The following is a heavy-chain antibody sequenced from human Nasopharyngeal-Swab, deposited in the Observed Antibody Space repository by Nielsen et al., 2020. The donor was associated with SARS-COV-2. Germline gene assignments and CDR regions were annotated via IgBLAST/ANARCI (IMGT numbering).Heavy chain of an antibody. V-gene: IGHV5-10-1*01. D-gene: IGHD6-19*01. CDR1: GYSFTSYW. J-gene: IGHJ4*02. CDR3: ARRLYISAWYGNDH. CDR2: IDPSDSFA. Sequence: GESLMISCKGSGYSFTSYWINWVRQKPGKGLEWMGRIDPSDSFATYSPSFQGHVTISVDKSIGTTYLQWSTLKASDTAIYYCARRLYISAWYGNDHWGQGTLVTVSS.